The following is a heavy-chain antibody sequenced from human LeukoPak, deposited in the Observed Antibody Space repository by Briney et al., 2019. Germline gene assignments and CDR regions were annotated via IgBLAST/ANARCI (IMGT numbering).Heavy chain of an antibody. V-gene: IGHV3-23*01. J-gene: IGHJ3*02. D-gene: IGHD4-23*01. CDR2: ISGSGGST. Sequence: GGSLRLSCAASGFTCSSYAMSWVRQVPGKGLEWVPAISGSGGSTYYADSVKGRFTISRDNSKNTLYLQMNSLRAEDTAVYYCAKDPTVDDAFDIWGQGTMVTVSS. CDR1: GFTCSSYA. CDR3: AKDPTVDDAFDI.